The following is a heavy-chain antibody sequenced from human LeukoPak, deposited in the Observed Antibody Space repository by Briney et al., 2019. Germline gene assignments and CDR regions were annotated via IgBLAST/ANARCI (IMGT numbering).Heavy chain of an antibody. J-gene: IGHJ5*02. Sequence: SETLSLTCTVSGGSISNYYWSWIRQPPGKGLEWIGYIYNSGSTNYNPSLKSRVTISLEPPQNQFSLKPSANSAVDTVVHYCAMYYSSGWSRFDPWGQGTLVSVSS. V-gene: IGHV4-59*01. CDR1: GGSISNYY. CDR3: AMYYSSGWSRFDP. CDR2: IYNSGST. D-gene: IGHD6-19*01.